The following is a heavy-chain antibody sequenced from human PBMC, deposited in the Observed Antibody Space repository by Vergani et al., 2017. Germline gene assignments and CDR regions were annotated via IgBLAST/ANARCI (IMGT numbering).Heavy chain of an antibody. D-gene: IGHD2-15*01. Sequence: QLQLQESGPGLVKPSATLSLTCSVSGASIRSSNYYWGRIRQPPGKGLEWIASTYYSGSTYYNPSLKSRVTISVDTSQNQFSLELSSVTAADTAVYFCARHSTVDWLLKLGCIDPWGQGILVTVSS. CDR3: ARHSTVDWLLKLGCIDP. V-gene: IGHV4-39*01. CDR2: TYYSGST. CDR1: GASIRSSNYY. J-gene: IGHJ5*02.